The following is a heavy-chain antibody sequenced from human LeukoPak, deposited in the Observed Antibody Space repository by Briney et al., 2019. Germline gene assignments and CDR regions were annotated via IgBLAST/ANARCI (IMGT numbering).Heavy chain of an antibody. CDR1: GGSISSYY. D-gene: IGHD5-24*01. J-gene: IGHJ4*02. CDR3: ARVRVEMATISKIFDY. V-gene: IGHV4-59*12. Sequence: SETLSLTCTVSGGSISSYYWSWIRQPPGKGLEWIGYIYYSGSTNYNPSLKSRVTISVDTSKNQFSLKLSSVTAADTAVYYCARVRVEMATISKIFDYWGQGTLVTVSS. CDR2: IYYSGST.